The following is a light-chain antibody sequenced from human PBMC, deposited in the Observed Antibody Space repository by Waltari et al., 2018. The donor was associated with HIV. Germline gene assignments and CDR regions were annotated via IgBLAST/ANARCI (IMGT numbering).Light chain of an antibody. J-gene: IGLJ1*01. V-gene: IGLV3-10*01. CDR3: YSSEGDDSHRGV. CDR2: GDS. CDR1: PLAKKP. Sequence: SYELTQPLSVSVSPQQTATIICSGTPLAKKPAHWSRQKSGQARILVIVGDSNRPSEIPEIFSACRSGTVATVTNSGTQEEDDGDYYCYSSEGDDSHRGVFGTGTTVTVL.